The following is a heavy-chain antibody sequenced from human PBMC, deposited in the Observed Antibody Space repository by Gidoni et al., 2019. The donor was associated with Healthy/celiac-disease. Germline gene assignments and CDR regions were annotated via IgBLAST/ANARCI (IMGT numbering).Heavy chain of an antibody. CDR2: ISAYHGNT. CDR3: ARSRAVTTLDAFDI. J-gene: IGHJ3*02. CDR1: GYNFTSYG. Sequence: VQLVQSGAEAKKTGAAVKVACKASGYNFTSYGISWVRQAPGQGLEWMGWISAYHGNTTYAPKLQGRVTMTTDTSTSTAYMELRSLRSDDTAVYYCARSRAVTTLDAFDIWGQGTMVTVSS. D-gene: IGHD4-17*01. V-gene: IGHV1-18*01.